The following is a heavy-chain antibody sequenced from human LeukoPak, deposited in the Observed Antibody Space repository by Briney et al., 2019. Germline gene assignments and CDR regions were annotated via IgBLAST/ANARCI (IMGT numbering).Heavy chain of an antibody. CDR2: ITATSSST. V-gene: IGHV3-23*01. D-gene: IGHD3-10*01. J-gene: IGHJ4*01. Sequence: GGSLRLSCTVSGFTFGDYPMSWVRQAPGKGLEWVSAITATSSSTHDADSVQGRFTISRDNSKNTLYLQMNSLRPEDTAIYYCAKLFESGTYNNFFHYWGQETWPPSSQ. CDR3: AKLFESGTYNNFFHY. CDR1: GFTFGDYP.